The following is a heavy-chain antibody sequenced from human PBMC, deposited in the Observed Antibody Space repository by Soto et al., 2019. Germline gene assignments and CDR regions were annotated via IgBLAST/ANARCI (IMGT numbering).Heavy chain of an antibody. D-gene: IGHD3-10*01. CDR3: ARDGPYYYASRMDV. J-gene: IGHJ6*02. V-gene: IGHV3-53*04. CDR2: LHRGGDT. CDR1: GIPVISNY. Sequence: EVQLVESGGGLVQPGGSLRLSFAAPGIPVISNYMTWVRQAPGKGLEWVSVLHRGGDTYYANSVKGRFTISRHDSTNTLFLQMNSLTAEDTAVYYCARDGPYYYASRMDVWGQGTTVTVSS.